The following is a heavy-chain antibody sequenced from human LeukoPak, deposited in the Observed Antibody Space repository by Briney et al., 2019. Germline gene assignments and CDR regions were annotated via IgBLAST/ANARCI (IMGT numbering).Heavy chain of an antibody. V-gene: IGHV3-11*01. Sequence: GGSLRLSCAASGFTFSDYYMSWIRQAPGKGLEGVSYISIGGTTIYYADSVKGRFTLSRDNAKNSLYLQMNSLRAEDTAVYYCARPGLRGYSYGIDFWGQGTLVTVSS. CDR2: ISIGGTTI. D-gene: IGHD5-18*01. CDR3: ARPGLRGYSYGIDF. J-gene: IGHJ4*02. CDR1: GFTFSDYY.